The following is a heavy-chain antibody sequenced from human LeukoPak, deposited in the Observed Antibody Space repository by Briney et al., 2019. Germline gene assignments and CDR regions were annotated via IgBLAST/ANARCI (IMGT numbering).Heavy chain of an antibody. CDR2: INPSGGST. Sequence: ASVKVSCKASGGTFSSYAISWVRQAPGQGLEWMGIINPSGGSTSYAQKFQGRVTMTRDTSTSTVYMELSSLRSEDTAVYYCARVQGGSSSWYQDWGQGTLVTVSS. D-gene: IGHD6-13*01. V-gene: IGHV1-46*01. J-gene: IGHJ4*02. CDR3: ARVQGGSSSWYQD. CDR1: GGTFSSYA.